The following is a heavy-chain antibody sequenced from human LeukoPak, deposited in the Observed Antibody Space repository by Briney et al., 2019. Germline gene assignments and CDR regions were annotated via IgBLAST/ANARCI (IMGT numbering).Heavy chain of an antibody. CDR3: ARGQTYYYDSSGYYLDY. Sequence: SVKVSCKASGGTFSSYAISWVRQAPGQGLEWMGGIIPIFGTANYAQKFQGRVTITTDESTSTAYMELSSLRSEDTAVYYCARGQTYYYDSSGYYLDYWGQGTLVTVFS. J-gene: IGHJ4*02. V-gene: IGHV1-69*05. CDR2: IIPIFGTA. D-gene: IGHD3-22*01. CDR1: GGTFSSYA.